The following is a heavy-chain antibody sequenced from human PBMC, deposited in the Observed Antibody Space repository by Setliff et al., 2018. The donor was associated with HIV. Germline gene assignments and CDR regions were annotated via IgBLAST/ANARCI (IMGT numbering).Heavy chain of an antibody. J-gene: IGHJ4*02. Sequence: LSLTCSVSGGSISSYYWSWIRQPAGKGLEWIGRIYARGGTNYNPSLESRVTMSVDTSMNQFSLKLTSVTAADTAVYYCVGDETTVTFDYWGQGTLVTVS. CDR3: VGDETTVTFDY. CDR1: GGSISSYY. V-gene: IGHV4-4*07. D-gene: IGHD4-17*01. CDR2: IYARGGT.